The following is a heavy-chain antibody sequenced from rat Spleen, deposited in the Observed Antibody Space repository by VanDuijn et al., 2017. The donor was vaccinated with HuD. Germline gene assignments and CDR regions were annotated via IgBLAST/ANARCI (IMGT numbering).Heavy chain of an antibody. J-gene: IGHJ3*01. Sequence: EVQLVESGGGLVQPGRSLKLSCVASGFTFNNYWMTWIRQAPGKGLEWVASITNTGGSTYYRDSVKGRFTISRDNAKNTQYLQMDSLRSEDTATYYCTTRGTGWFAYWGQGTLVTVSS. V-gene: IGHV5-31*01. D-gene: IGHD4-3*01. CDR2: ITNTGGST. CDR1: GFTFNNYW. CDR3: TTRGTGWFAY.